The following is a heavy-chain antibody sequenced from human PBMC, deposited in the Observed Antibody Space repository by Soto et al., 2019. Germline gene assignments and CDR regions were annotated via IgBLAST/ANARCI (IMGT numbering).Heavy chain of an antibody. J-gene: IGHJ5*02. CDR1: GFTFSTYW. V-gene: IGHV3-74*01. D-gene: IGHD2-15*01. CDR2: ISSDGSTT. CDR3: ARADCSGGSCYWGWFDP. Sequence: QPGGSLRLSCAASGFTFSTYWMHWVRQGPGKGLVWVSRISSDGSTTSYADSVEGRFTISRDNVKNTMYLQLNSLRAEDTAVYYCARADCSGGSCYWGWFDPWGPGTLVTVSS.